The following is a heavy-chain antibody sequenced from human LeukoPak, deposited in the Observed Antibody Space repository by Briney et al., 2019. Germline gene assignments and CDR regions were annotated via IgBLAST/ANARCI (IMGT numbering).Heavy chain of an antibody. V-gene: IGHV1-69*05. CDR1: GGTFSSYA. D-gene: IGHD2-2*01. CDR2: ISPIFGTA. CDR3: AREGHCSSTSCYPAFDI. J-gene: IGHJ3*02. Sequence: SVKVSCKASGGTFSSYAISWVRQAPGQGLEWMGGISPIFGTANYAQKFQGRVTITTDESTSTAYMELSSLRSEDTAVYYCAREGHCSSTSCYPAFDIWGQGTMVTVSS.